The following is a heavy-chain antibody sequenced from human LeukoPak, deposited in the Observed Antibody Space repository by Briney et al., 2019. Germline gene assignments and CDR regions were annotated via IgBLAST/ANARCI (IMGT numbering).Heavy chain of an antibody. CDR1: GYTFTGYY. Sequence: APVKVSCKASGYTFTGYYMHWVRQAPGQGLEWMGWINPNSGGTNYAQKFQGRVTMTRDTSISTAYMELSRLRSDDTAMYYCAFIGRYCSSTSCSFDYWGQGTLVTVSS. V-gene: IGHV1-2*02. J-gene: IGHJ4*02. CDR3: AFIGRYCSSTSCSFDY. CDR2: INPNSGGT. D-gene: IGHD2-2*01.